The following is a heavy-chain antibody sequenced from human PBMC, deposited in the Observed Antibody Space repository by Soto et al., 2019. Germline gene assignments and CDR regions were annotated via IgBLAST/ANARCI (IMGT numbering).Heavy chain of an antibody. D-gene: IGHD6-13*01. CDR2: IDPSDSYT. Sequence: GESLKISCKGSGYSFTSYWISWVRQMPGKGLEWMGRIDPSDSYTNYSPSFQGHVTISADKSISTAYLQWSSLKASDTAMYYCARRGIAARGYYYGMDVWGQGTTVTVSS. J-gene: IGHJ6*02. CDR3: ARRGIAARGYYYGMDV. CDR1: GYSFTSYW. V-gene: IGHV5-10-1*01.